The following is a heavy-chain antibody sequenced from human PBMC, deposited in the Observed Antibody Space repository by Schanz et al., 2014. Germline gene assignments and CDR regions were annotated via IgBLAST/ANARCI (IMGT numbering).Heavy chain of an antibody. CDR2: ITGASDHI. D-gene: IGHD5-12*01. V-gene: IGHV3-23*01. CDR1: GFIFGSSV. J-gene: IGHJ4*02. CDR3: ARDFHGYGPHLDY. Sequence: EMQLLESGGGLIQPGGSLRLSCAASGFIFGSSVMAWVRQAPGKGLEWVSGITGASDHIDYAESVKGRFTVSRDNSKNTLYLQLNSLRAEDTAVYYCARDFHGYGPHLDYWGQGSLVNVSS.